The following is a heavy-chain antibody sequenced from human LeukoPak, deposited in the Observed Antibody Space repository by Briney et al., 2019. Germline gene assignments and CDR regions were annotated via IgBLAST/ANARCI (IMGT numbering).Heavy chain of an antibody. V-gene: IGHV3-7*05. Sequence: GGSLRLSCAASGFTFSSYWMSWVRQAPGKGLEWVANIKQDGSEKYYVDSVKGRFTISRDNAKKSLYLQMNTLRAEDTAVYYCARDKSYDDSEDHWGQGTLVTVSS. CDR2: IKQDGSEK. CDR3: ARDKSYDDSEDH. D-gene: IGHD4-17*01. J-gene: IGHJ4*02. CDR1: GFTFSSYW.